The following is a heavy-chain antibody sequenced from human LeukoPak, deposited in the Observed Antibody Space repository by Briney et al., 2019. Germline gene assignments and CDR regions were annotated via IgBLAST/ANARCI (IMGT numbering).Heavy chain of an antibody. V-gene: IGHV4-30-4*01. CDR2: IYYSGST. Sequence: SETLSLTCTVSGGSISSGDYYWSWIRQPPGKGLEWIGYIYYSGSTYYNPSLKSRVTISVDTSKNQFSLKLSSVTAADTAVYYCARDSSGWYNGPFDYWGQGTLVTVSS. CDR1: GGSISSGDYY. CDR3: ARDSSGWYNGPFDY. J-gene: IGHJ4*02. D-gene: IGHD6-19*01.